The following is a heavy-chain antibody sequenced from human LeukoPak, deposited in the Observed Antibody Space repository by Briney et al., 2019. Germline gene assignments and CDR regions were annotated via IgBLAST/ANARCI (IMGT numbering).Heavy chain of an antibody. D-gene: IGHD2-15*01. J-gene: IGHJ4*02. CDR2: IDHSGST. CDR1: GGSFSGYY. Sequence: SETLSLTCAVYGGSFSGYYWSWIRQPPGKGLEWIGEIDHSGSTNYNTSPKSRVTISVDTSKTQFSLKLSSVTAADAAVYYCARGGVVVVAAIFDYWGQGTLVTVSS. CDR3: ARGGVVVVAAIFDY. V-gene: IGHV4-34*01.